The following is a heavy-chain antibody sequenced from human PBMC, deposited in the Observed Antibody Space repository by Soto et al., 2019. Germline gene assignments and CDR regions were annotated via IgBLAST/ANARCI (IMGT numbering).Heavy chain of an antibody. CDR1: GFTVSTNY. D-gene: IGHD6-13*01. Sequence: GGSLRLSCAASGFTVSTNYMNWVRQAPGKGLEWVSVIYSGGNTYYADSLKGRFTISRDNSKNTLYLQMNSLRAEDTAVYYCARGGIAAAGTQWFDPWGQGSPVTVSS. V-gene: IGHV3-66*01. J-gene: IGHJ5*02. CDR2: IYSGGNT. CDR3: ARGGIAAAGTQWFDP.